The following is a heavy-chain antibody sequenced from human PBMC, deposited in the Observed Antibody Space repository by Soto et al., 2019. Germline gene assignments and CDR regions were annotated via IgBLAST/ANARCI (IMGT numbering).Heavy chain of an antibody. CDR1: GFTFSSYG. CDR3: ARWVAAAGLGYYYGMDV. J-gene: IGHJ6*02. CDR2: IWYDGSNK. D-gene: IGHD6-13*01. Sequence: GGSLRLSCAASGFTFSSYGMHWVRQAPGKGLEWVAVIWYDGSNKYYADSVKGRFTISRDNSKNTLYLQMNSLRAEDTAVYYCARWVAAAGLGYYYGMDVWGQGTTVTVSS. V-gene: IGHV3-33*01.